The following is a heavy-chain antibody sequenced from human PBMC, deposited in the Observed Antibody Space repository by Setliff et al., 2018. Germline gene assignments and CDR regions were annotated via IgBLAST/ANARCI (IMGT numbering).Heavy chain of an antibody. CDR1: GGSISRSNW. D-gene: IGHD6-19*01. J-gene: IGHJ5*02. CDR3: ARTRGSSGWLNWFDP. V-gene: IGHV4-4*02. Sequence: SETLSLTCAVSGGSISRSNWWSWVRQPPGKWLEWIGRIYHSGSTNYNPTLKSRVTISVDTSKNHFSLKLSSVTAADTAVYYCARTRGSSGWLNWFDPWGQGTLVTVSS. CDR2: IYHSGST.